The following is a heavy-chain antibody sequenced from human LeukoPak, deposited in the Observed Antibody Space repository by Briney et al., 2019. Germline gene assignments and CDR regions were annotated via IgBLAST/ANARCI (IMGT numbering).Heavy chain of an antibody. J-gene: IGHJ1*01. CDR2: IYCSGST. CDR3: ARDTGYCSGGSCPGPFQH. D-gene: IGHD2-15*01. CDR1: GGFISSSSYY. Sequence: PSETLSLTCTVSGGFISSSSYYWGWIRQPPGKGLEWIGYIYCSGSTNYNPSLKSRVTISVDTSKNQFSLKLSSVTAADTAVYYCARDTGYCSGGSCPGPFQHWGQGTLVTVSS. V-gene: IGHV4-61*01.